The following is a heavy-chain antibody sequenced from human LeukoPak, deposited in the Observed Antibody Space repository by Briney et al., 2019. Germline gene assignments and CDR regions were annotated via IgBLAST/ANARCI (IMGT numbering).Heavy chain of an antibody. Sequence: SSLRLSCAASGFSFSTFVMHWVRQAPGKGLEWVAVIRPDGSHISYVDPVKGRFTISRDNSKNTLFLQMNSLRAEDTAVYYCAKDGGLWVSAHWGDSWGRGTLVTVSS. J-gene: IGHJ4*02. CDR1: GFSFSTFV. V-gene: IGHV3-33*06. CDR2: IRPDGSHI. D-gene: IGHD7-27*01. CDR3: AKDGGLWVSAHWGDS.